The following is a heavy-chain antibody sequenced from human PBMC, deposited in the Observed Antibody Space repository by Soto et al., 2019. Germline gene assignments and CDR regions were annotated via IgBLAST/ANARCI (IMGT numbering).Heavy chain of an antibody. CDR2: IIPLTETP. D-gene: IGHD6-25*01. V-gene: IGHV1-69*01. CDR1: GGTFSNYA. J-gene: IGHJ4*02. CDR3: AIGTRDSGACEF. Sequence: QVQVVQSGAEVKKPGSSVKVSCKASGGTFSNYAISWVRQAPGHGLEWVGGIIPLTETPVYAQTVQGRLTITADENTRAACLELSSPRSYDTAVFYCAIGTRDSGACEFWGQGTLVTVSS.